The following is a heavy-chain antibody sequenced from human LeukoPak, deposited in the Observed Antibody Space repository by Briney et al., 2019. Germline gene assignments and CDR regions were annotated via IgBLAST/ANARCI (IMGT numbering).Heavy chain of an antibody. V-gene: IGHV1-2*02. CDR1: VYSFTDYY. CDR2: INPKSGDT. D-gene: IGHD3-3*01. J-gene: IGHJ4*02. Sequence: ASVKVSCKPSVYSFTDYYINWVRQAPGQGLEWMGRINPKSGDTDYSRRFQGRVTMTRDTSISTVNMELSTLMSDDTPVYYCATGRITVFGAIIPAVDSWGEGTLIVLSS. CDR3: ATGRITVFGAIIPAVDS.